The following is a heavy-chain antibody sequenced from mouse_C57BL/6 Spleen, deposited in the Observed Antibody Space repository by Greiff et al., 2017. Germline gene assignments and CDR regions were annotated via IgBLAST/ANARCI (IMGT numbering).Heavy chain of an antibody. Sequence: QVQLKQPGAELVKPGASVKLSCKASGYTFTSYWMHWVKQRPGQGLEWIGMIHPNSGSTNYNEKFKSKATLTVDKSSSTAYMQLSSLTSEDSAVYYCARHYYGSSKYFDVWGTGTTVTVSS. D-gene: IGHD1-1*01. CDR2: IHPNSGST. V-gene: IGHV1-64*01. CDR1: GYTFTSYW. CDR3: ARHYYGSSKYFDV. J-gene: IGHJ1*03.